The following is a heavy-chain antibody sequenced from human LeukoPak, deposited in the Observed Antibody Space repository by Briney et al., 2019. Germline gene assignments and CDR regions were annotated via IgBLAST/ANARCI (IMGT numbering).Heavy chain of an antibody. CDR3: ARDIDYYGSGSPDWYFDL. D-gene: IGHD3-10*01. V-gene: IGHV3-64*01. Sequence: GGSLRLSCAASGFTFSSYAMHWVRQAPGKGLEYVSAISSNGGSTYYANSVKGRFTISRDNSKNTLYLQMGSLRAEDMAVYYCARDIDYYGSGSPDWYFDLWGRGTLVTVSS. J-gene: IGHJ2*01. CDR1: GFTFSSYA. CDR2: ISSNGGST.